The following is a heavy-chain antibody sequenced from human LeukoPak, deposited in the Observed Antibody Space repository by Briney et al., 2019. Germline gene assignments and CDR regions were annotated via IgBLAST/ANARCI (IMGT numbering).Heavy chain of an antibody. V-gene: IGHV1-2*02. D-gene: IGHD2-21*01. CDR1: GYILIGYY. CDR3: TRVDGNSSFDP. J-gene: IGHJ5*02. Sequence: ASVKVSCKTSGYILIGYYIFWVRQAPGQGLEWMGWINPNTGGTKYAQLFQGRVTMTRDTSISTVYMTLSRLTSADTAVYYCTRVDGNSSFDPWGQGTLVTVSS. CDR2: INPNTGGT.